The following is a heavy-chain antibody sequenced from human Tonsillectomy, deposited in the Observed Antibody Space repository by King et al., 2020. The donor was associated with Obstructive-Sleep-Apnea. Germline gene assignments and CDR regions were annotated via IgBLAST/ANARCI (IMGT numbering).Heavy chain of an antibody. CDR3: ANRLSGTSW. D-gene: IGHD1-26*01. CDR1: GFTVSNYA. CDR2: ISGSAGNT. Sequence: VQLVESGGGLVQPGGSLRLSCAASGFTVSNYAMSWVRQAPGKGLEWVSTISGSAGNTYYADSVRGRFTTSRDNSKNTLYLQMNSLTAEDTAVYYCANRLSGTSWWGQGTLVTVSS. J-gene: IGHJ4*02. V-gene: IGHV3-23*04.